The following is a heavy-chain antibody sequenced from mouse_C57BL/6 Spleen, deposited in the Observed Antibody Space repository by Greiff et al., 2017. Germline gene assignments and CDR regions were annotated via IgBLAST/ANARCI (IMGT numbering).Heavy chain of an antibody. D-gene: IGHD1-1*01. J-gene: IGHJ1*03. V-gene: IGHV5-6*01. CDR1: GFTFSSYG. CDR3: ARITTVDWYFDV. Sequence: EVNVVESGGDLVKPGGSLKLSCAASGFTFSSYGMSWVRQTPDSVKGRFTISRDNAKNTLYLQMSSLKSEDTAMYYCARITTVDWYFDVWGTGTTVTVSS.